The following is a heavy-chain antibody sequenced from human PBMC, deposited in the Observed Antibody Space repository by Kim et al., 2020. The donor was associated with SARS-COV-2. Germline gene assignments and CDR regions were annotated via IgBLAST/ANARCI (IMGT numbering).Heavy chain of an antibody. CDR3: AIIGLGHYDILTGYYGIDY. D-gene: IGHD3-9*01. J-gene: IGHJ4*02. Sequence: SVKVSCKASGDTFSNYAISWVRQAPGHGLEWMGGIIPIFGTANYAQKFQGRVTIIADESTSKAYMELSSLTSEDTAVYYCAIIGLGHYDILTGYYGIDYWGQGTLVTVSS. CDR2: IIPIFGTA. CDR1: GDTFSNYA. V-gene: IGHV1-69*13.